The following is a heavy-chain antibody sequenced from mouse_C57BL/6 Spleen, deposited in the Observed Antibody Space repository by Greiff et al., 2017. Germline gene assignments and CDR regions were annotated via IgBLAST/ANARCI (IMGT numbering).Heavy chain of an antibody. CDR1: GYTFTSYD. Sequence: QVQLQQSGPELVKPGASVKLSCKASGYTFTSYDINWVKQRPGQGLEWIGWIYPRDGSTKYNEKFKGKATLTVDTSSSTAYMELHSLTSEDSAVYFCARAVSPTWFAYWGQGTLVTVSA. V-gene: IGHV1-85*01. CDR3: ARAVSPTWFAY. D-gene: IGHD2-2*01. J-gene: IGHJ3*01. CDR2: IYPRDGST.